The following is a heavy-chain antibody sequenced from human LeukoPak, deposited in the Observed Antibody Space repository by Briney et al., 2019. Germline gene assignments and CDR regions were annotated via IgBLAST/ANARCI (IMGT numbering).Heavy chain of an antibody. J-gene: IGHJ5*02. CDR3: ARGSLRFLDSMNWFDP. Sequence: PSETLSLTCTVSGGSISSYYWSWIRQPAGKGLEWIGRIYTSGSTNYNPSLKSRVTTSVDTSKNQFSLKLSSVTAADTAVYYCARGSLRFLDSMNWFDPWGQGTLVTVSS. CDR2: IYTSGST. V-gene: IGHV4-4*07. CDR1: GGSISSYY. D-gene: IGHD3-3*01.